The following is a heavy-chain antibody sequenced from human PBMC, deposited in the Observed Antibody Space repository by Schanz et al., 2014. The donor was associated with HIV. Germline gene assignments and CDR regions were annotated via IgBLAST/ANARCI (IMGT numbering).Heavy chain of an antibody. CDR1: GYTFTDYY. CDR2: ISPNRGAA. J-gene: IGHJ3*01. Sequence: QVPLVQSGAEVKMPGASVKVSCKASGYTFTDYYMHWVRQAPGQGLEWMGWISPNRGAANYAQRFQGRVSMTRDTSISTAYMELSRLTYDDTAVYYCARESGSYSGKAFDVWGQGTMVTVSS. CDR3: ARESGSYSGKAFDV. D-gene: IGHD1-26*01. V-gene: IGHV1-2*02.